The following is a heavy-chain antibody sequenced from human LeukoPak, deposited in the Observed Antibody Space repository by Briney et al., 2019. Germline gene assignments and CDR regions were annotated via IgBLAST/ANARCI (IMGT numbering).Heavy chain of an antibody. J-gene: IGHJ4*02. CDR1: GFTFSSYG. V-gene: IGHV3-33*06. CDR3: AKSSGGYGPLDS. D-gene: IGHD5-18*01. Sequence: GRSLRLSCAASGFTFSSYGMHWVRQAPGKGLEWVAVIWYDGSNKYYADSVKGRFTISRDNSKNTLYLQMNSLRAEDTAVYYCAKSSGGYGPLDSWGQETLVTVSS. CDR2: IWYDGSNK.